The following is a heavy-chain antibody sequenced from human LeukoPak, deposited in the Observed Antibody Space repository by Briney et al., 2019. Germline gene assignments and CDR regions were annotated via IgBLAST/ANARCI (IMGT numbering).Heavy chain of an antibody. J-gene: IGHJ4*02. CDR2: IYPGDSDT. Sequence: GESLQISCKGSGYSFTSYWIGWVRQMPGQGMEWMGIIYPGDSDTRYSPSFQGQVTISADKSISTAYLQWSSLKASDTAMYYCARGDSGYDWAVDYWGQGTLVTVSS. V-gene: IGHV5-51*01. D-gene: IGHD5-12*01. CDR1: GYSFTSYW. CDR3: ARGDSGYDWAVDY.